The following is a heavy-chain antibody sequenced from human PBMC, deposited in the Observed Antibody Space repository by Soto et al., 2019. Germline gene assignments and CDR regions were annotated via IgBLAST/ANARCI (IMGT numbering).Heavy chain of an antibody. D-gene: IGHD6-13*01. CDR3: AKPLASGYSSSWTIDY. Sequence: GGSLRLSCAASGFTFSSYAMSWVRQAPGKGLEWVSAISGSGGGTYYADSVKGRFTISRDNSKNTLYLQMNSLRAEDTAVYYCAKPLASGYSSSWTIDYWGQGTLVTVSS. CDR1: GFTFSSYA. V-gene: IGHV3-23*01. CDR2: ISGSGGGT. J-gene: IGHJ4*02.